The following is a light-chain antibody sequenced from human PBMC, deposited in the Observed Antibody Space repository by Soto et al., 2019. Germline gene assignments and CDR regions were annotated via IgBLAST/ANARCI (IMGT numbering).Light chain of an antibody. CDR3: QQSYSTPIT. CDR2: GAS. V-gene: IGKV1-39*01. J-gene: IGKJ4*01. CDR1: QSISTY. Sequence: DIQMTQSPSSLSASVGDRVSITCRASQSISTYLNWYQHKPGKAPNLLIYGASTLQSGVPSRFSGSGSGTDFTLTISSLQPEDFATYFCQQSYSTPITFGGGTEVEIK.